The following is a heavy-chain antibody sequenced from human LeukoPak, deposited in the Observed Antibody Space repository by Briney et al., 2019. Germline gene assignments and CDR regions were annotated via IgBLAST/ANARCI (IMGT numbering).Heavy chain of an antibody. J-gene: IGHJ4*02. Sequence: SETLSLTCTVSGGSISSYYWSWIRQPAGTALEWIGRIYTSGTITYNPSLKSRVTMSVDTSKNQFSLKLSSVTAADTAVYYCARGHTAVTRHFDFWGQGTLVTVSS. V-gene: IGHV4-4*07. CDR2: IYTSGTI. CDR1: GGSISSYY. D-gene: IGHD4-17*01. CDR3: ARGHTAVTRHFDF.